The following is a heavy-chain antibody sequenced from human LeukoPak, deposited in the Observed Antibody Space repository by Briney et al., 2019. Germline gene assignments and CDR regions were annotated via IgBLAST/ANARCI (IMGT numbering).Heavy chain of an antibody. J-gene: IGHJ4*02. CDR2: IWCDGSNK. CDR1: GFTFSSYG. Sequence: PGRSLRLSCAASGFTFSSYGMHWVRQAPGKGLEWVAFIWCDGSNKYYADSVKGRFTISRDNSKNTLYLQMNSLRAKDTAVYYCASSGEPGQAAMNDFDYWGTGTLVTVSS. V-gene: IGHV3-33*01. CDR3: ASSGEPGQAAMNDFDY. D-gene: IGHD2-2*01.